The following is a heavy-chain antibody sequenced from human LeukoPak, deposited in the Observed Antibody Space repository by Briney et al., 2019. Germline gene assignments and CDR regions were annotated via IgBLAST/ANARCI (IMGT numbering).Heavy chain of an antibody. CDR2: IWYDGSNK. CDR3: ARDGGNYRVGGYFDY. CDR1: GCTFSSYG. Sequence: GGSLRLSCAASGCTFSSYGMHWVRQAPGQGLEWVAVIWYDGSNKYYADSVKGRFTISRDNSKNTLCLQMNSLRAEDTAVYYCARDGGNYRVGGYFDYWGQGTLVTVSS. D-gene: IGHD4-23*01. J-gene: IGHJ4*02. V-gene: IGHV3-33*01.